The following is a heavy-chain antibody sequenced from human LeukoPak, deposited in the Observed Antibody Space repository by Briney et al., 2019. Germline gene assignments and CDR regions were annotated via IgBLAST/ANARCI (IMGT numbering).Heavy chain of an antibody. CDR1: GFTFSSYG. J-gene: IGHJ3*02. D-gene: IGHD6-19*01. V-gene: IGHV3-30*03. CDR3: ARDEGLEYSSGSMGAFDI. Sequence: PGRSLRLSCAASGFTFSSYGMHWVRQAPGKGLEWVAVISYDGSNKYYADSVKGRFTISRDNSKNTLYLQMNSLRAEDTAVYYCARDEGLEYSSGSMGAFDIWGQGTMVTVSS. CDR2: ISYDGSNK.